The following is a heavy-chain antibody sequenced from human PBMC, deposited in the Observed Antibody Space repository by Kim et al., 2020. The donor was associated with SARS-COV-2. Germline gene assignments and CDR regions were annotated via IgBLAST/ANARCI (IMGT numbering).Heavy chain of an antibody. CDR3: ARQGVVVPAAMFFDY. J-gene: IGHJ4*02. D-gene: IGHD2-2*01. CDR2: IYYSGST. Sequence: SETLSLTCTVSGGSISSSSYYWGWIRQPPGKGLEWIGSIYYSGSTYYNPSLKSRVTISVDTSKNQFSLKLSSVTAADTAVYYCARQGVVVPAAMFFDYWGQGTLVTVSS. CDR1: GGSISSSSYY. V-gene: IGHV4-39*01.